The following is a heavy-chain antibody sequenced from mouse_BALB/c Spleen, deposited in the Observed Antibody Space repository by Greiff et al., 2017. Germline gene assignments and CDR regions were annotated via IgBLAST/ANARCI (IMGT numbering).Heavy chain of an antibody. CDR3: ARGVEYGNYIYAMDY. V-gene: IGHV1-14*01. D-gene: IGHD2-10*02. Sequence: EVQLQQSGPELVKPGASVKMSCKASGYTFTSYVMHWVKQKPGQGLEWIGYINPYNDGTKYNEKFKGKATLTSDKSSSTAYMELSSLTSEDSAVYYCARGVEYGNYIYAMDYWGQGTSVTVSS. CDR1: GYTFTSYV. CDR2: INPYNDGT. J-gene: IGHJ4*01.